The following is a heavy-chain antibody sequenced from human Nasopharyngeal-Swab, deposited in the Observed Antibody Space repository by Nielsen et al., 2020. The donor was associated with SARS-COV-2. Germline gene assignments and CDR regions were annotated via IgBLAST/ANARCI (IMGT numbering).Heavy chain of an antibody. CDR3: ARLGYYDFWSGYYTYFYGLDV. CDR2: INHSGST. D-gene: IGHD3-3*01. Sequence: SETLSLTCAVSGGLFRDYYWTWIRQPPGKGLEWIGEINHSGSTNYNPSLKGRVTTSVDTSKNQFSLKLSSVTAADTAVYYCARLGYYDFWSGYYTYFYGLDVWGQGTTVTVPS. CDR1: GGLFRDYY. J-gene: IGHJ6*02. V-gene: IGHV4-34*01.